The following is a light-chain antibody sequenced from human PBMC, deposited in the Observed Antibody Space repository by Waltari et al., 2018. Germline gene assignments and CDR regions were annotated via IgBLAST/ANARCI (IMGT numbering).Light chain of an antibody. J-gene: IGKJ4*01. V-gene: IGKV3-15*01. CDR3: QQYNNWPLT. CDR1: QSVSIN. CDR2: GAS. Sequence: EIVMTQSPATLSVSPGERATISCKASQSVSINLAWYQQKPGPAPRLLIYGASTRATGIPARFSGSGSGTEFTLTISSLQSEDFAVYYCQQYNNWPLTFGGGTKVEIK.